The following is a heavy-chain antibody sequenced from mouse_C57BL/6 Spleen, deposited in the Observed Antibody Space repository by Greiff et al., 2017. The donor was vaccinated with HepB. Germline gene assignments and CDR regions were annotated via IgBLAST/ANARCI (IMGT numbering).Heavy chain of an antibody. D-gene: IGHD2-4*01. Sequence: EVMLVESGGGLVQPGGSLKLSCAASGFTFSDYYMYWVRQTPEKRLEWVAYISNGGGSTYYPDTVKGRFPISRDNAKNTLYLQMSRLKSEDTAMYYCARIYYDYDVGALYAMDYWGQGTSVTVSS. V-gene: IGHV5-12*01. J-gene: IGHJ4*01. CDR2: ISNGGGST. CDR1: GFTFSDYY. CDR3: ARIYYDYDVGALYAMDY.